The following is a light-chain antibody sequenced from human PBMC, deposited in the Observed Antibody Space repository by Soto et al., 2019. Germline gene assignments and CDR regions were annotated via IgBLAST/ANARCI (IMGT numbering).Light chain of an antibody. V-gene: IGKV3-11*01. J-gene: IGKJ5*01. CDR3: QHRYNWLIT. CDR1: HSVGSY. Sequence: EIVLTQSPATLSLSPWDRATLSCRASHSVGSYLAWYQQKPGQAPRLLIYDASNRATGIPARFSGSGSGTDFTLTISSLEPEDFAVYYCQHRYNWLITFGQGTRLEI. CDR2: DAS.